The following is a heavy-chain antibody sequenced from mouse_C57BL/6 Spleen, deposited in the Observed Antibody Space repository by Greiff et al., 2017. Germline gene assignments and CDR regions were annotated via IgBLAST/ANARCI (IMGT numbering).Heavy chain of an antibody. CDR3: TTWTPINAMDY. CDR2: IDPENGDT. Sequence: EVQLQESGAELVRPGASVKLSCTASGFNIKDDYMHWVKQRPEQGLEWIGWIDPENGDTEYASKFQGKATITADTSSNTAYLQLSSLTSEDPGVYYCTTWTPINAMDYWGQGTSVTVSS. CDR1: GFNIKDDY. J-gene: IGHJ4*01. V-gene: IGHV14-4*01.